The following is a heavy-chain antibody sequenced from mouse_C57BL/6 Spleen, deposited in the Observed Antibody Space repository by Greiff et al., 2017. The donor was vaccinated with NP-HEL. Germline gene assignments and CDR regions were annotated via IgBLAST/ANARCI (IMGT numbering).Heavy chain of an antibody. CDR1: GYTFTSYW. CDR3: ARGSNYRGYWYFDV. Sequence: QVQLQHPGAELVMPGASVKLSCKASGYTFTSYWMHWVKQRPGQGLEWIGEIDPSDSYTNYNQKFKGKSTLTVDKSSSTAYMQLSSLTSEDSAVYYCARGSNYRGYWYFDVWGTGTTVTVSS. J-gene: IGHJ1*03. V-gene: IGHV1-69*01. CDR2: IDPSDSYT. D-gene: IGHD2-5*01.